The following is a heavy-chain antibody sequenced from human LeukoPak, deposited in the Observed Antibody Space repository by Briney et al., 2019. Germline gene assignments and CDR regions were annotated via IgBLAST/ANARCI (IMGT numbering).Heavy chain of an antibody. CDR3: AKERPYDFWSGYPFDY. CDR2: ISGSGGST. V-gene: IGHV3-23*01. J-gene: IGHJ4*02. CDR1: GFTFSSYA. Sequence: GGSLRLSCAASGFTFSSYAMSWVRQAPGKGLEWVSAISGSGGSTFYADSVKGRFTISRDNSKNTLYLQMNSLRAEDTAVYYCAKERPYDFWSGYPFDYWGQGTLVTVSS. D-gene: IGHD3-3*01.